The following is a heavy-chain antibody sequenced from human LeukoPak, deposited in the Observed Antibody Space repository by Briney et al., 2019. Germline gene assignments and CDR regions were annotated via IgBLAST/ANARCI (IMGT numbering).Heavy chain of an antibody. Sequence: GASVKVSCKASGYTFTAYYMHWVRQAPGQGLEWMGWINPNSGGTNYTQKFQGRVTMTRDTSISTAYMELSRLRSDATAVYYCARAGEVGATDYWGQGTLVTVSS. CDR3: ARAGEVGATDY. CDR1: GYTFTAYY. D-gene: IGHD1-26*01. J-gene: IGHJ4*02. V-gene: IGHV1-2*02. CDR2: INPNSGGT.